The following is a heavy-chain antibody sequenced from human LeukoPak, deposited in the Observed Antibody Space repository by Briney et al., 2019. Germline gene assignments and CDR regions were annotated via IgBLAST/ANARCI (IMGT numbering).Heavy chain of an antibody. Sequence: GGSLRLSCAASGFTFSSYAMSWVRQAPGKGLEWVSAISGSGGSKYYADSVKGRFTISRDNSKNTLYMQMNSLRAEDTAVYYCTRSYCSGGSCYRFGTDYWGQGTLVTVSS. CDR1: GFTFSSYA. CDR2: ISGSGGSK. V-gene: IGHV3-23*01. D-gene: IGHD2-15*01. J-gene: IGHJ4*02. CDR3: TRSYCSGGSCYRFGTDY.